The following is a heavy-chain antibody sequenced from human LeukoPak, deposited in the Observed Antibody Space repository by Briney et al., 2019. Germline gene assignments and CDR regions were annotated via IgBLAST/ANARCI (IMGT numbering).Heavy chain of an antibody. V-gene: IGHV4-31*03. J-gene: IGHJ4*02. CDR2: IYYSGST. CDR3: ARGPITMVRGVITPPFDY. Sequence: SETLSLICTVSGGSISSGGYYWSWIRQHPGKGLEWIGYIYYSGSTYYNPSLKSRVTISVDTSKNQFSLKLSSVTAADTAVYYCARGPITMVRGVITPPFDYWGQGTLVTVSS. CDR1: GGSISSGGYY. D-gene: IGHD3-10*01.